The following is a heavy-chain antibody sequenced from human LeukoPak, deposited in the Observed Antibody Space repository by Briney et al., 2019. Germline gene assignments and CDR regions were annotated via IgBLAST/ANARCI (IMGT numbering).Heavy chain of an antibody. CDR1: GDSITSYY. D-gene: IGHD6-13*01. V-gene: IGHV4-59*08. J-gene: IGHJ4*02. CDR2: VYYTGST. CDR3: ARKGSNWSTQFDY. Sequence: SETLSLTCTVSGDSITSYYWSWIRQPPGKGLEWIGYVYYTGSTSYNPPLKSRVTISVDTSKNQFSLRLSSVTAADTALYYCARKGSNWSTQFDYWGQGTLVTVSS.